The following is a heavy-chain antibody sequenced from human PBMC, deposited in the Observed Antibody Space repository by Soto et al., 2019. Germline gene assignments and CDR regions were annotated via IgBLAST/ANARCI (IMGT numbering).Heavy chain of an antibody. CDR3: ARRYSYGHFDY. CDR1: GASISSSY. V-gene: IGHV4-59*08. J-gene: IGHJ4*02. CDR2: IYNSGST. Sequence: SETLSLTCTVSGASISSSYWSWIRQPPGKGLEWIGYIYNSGSTNYNPSLKSRLTISVDTSKNQFSLKLSSVTAADTAVYYCARRYSYGHFDYWGQGTLVTVSS. D-gene: IGHD5-18*01.